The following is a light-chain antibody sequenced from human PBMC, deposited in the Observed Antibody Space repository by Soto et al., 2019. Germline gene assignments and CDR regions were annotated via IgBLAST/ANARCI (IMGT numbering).Light chain of an antibody. CDR1: SSNIGAYYV. J-gene: IGLJ2*01. CDR3: QSYDNSLSAFV. Sequence: QFVLTQPPSVSGAPGQRVTISCTGSSSNIGAYYVVHWYQQLPGAAPKLLIYGSTNRPSGVPDRFSGSKSGTSASLAITGLQAEDEADYYCQSYDNSLSAFVFGGGTKVTVL. CDR2: GST. V-gene: IGLV1-40*01.